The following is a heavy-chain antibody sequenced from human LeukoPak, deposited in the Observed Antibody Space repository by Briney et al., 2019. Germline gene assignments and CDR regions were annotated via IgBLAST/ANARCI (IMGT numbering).Heavy chain of an antibody. V-gene: IGHV3-15*01. D-gene: IGHD3-10*01. J-gene: IGHJ4*02. CDR2: IKSKTDGGIT. Sequence: GGSLRLSCAASGFTFSNAWMSWVRQAPGKGLEWVGRIKSKTDGGITDYAAPVKGRFTISRDDSKNTLYLQMNSLKTEDTAVYYCTTWGGYWGQGTLVNVSS. CDR3: TTWGGY. CDR1: GFTFSNAW.